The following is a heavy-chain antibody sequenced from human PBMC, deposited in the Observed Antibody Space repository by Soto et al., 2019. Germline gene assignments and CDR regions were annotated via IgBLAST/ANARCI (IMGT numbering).Heavy chain of an antibody. J-gene: IGHJ4*02. V-gene: IGHV1-18*01. CDR3: ARGTDAGY. CDR1: GYTFTSYG. Sequence: QVHLVQSGAEVKKPGASVKVSCKGSGYTFTSYGITWVRQAPGHGLEWMGWISAHNGNTNYAQKLQGRVTVTTDTPPRPASRQSRRLRSDVTAVNAGARGTDAGYWCQGALVTVSS. CDR2: ISAHNGNT.